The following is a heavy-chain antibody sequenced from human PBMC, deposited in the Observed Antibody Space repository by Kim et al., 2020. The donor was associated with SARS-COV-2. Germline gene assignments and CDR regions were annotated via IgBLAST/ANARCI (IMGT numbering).Heavy chain of an antibody. J-gene: IGHJ4*02. CDR2: T. V-gene: IGHV3-53*01. Sequence: TYYADSGKGRFTISRDNSKNTLYLQMNSLRAEDTAVYYCARRSSWYQIDYWGQGTLVTVSS. D-gene: IGHD6-13*01. CDR3: ARRSSWYQIDY.